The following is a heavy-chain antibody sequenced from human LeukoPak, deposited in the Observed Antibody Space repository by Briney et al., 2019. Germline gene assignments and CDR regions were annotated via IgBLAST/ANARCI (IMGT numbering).Heavy chain of an antibody. CDR2: INPNSGGT. J-gene: IGHJ5*02. V-gene: IGHV1-2*02. CDR3: ARCIFRPAAIPACPLDP. D-gene: IGHD2-2*01. Sequence: ASVKVSCKTSGYTFSGYYIHWVRQAPGQGLEWMGWINPNSGGTNYAQKFQGRVTMTRDTSISTAYMELSRLRSDDTAVYYCARCIFRPAAIPACPLDPWGQGTLVTVSS. CDR1: GYTFSGYY.